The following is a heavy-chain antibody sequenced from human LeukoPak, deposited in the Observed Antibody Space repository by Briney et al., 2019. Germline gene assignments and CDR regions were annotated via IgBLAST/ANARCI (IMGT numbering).Heavy chain of an antibody. J-gene: IGHJ4*02. V-gene: IGHV4-34*01. CDR2: INHSGST. D-gene: IGHD3-16*02. Sequence: PSETLSLTCAVYGGSFSGYYWSWIRQPPGKGLEWIGEINHSGSTNYNPSLKSRVTISVDTSKNQLSLKLSSVTAADTAVYYCARGLAVSIYYFDYWGQGTLVTVSS. CDR3: ARGLAVSIYYFDY. CDR1: GGSFSGYY.